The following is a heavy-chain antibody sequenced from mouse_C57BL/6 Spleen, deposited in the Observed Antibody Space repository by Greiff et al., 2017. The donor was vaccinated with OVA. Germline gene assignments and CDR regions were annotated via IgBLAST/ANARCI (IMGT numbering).Heavy chain of an antibody. CDR1: GYTFTSYW. V-gene: IGHV1-69*01. D-gene: IGHD1-1*01. CDR2: IDPSDSYT. J-gene: IGHJ2*01. CDR3: ARRGYGYYGSSYEDYFDY. Sequence: VQLQQPGAELVMPGASVKLSCKASGYTFTSYWMHWVKQRPGQGLEWIGEIDPSDSYTKYNQKFKGKSTLTVDKSSSTAYMQLSSLTSEDSAVYYCARRGYGYYGSSYEDYFDYWGQGTTLTVSS.